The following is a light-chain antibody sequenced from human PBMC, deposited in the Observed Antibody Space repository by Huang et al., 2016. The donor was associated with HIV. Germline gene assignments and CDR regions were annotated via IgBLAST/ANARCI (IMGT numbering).Light chain of an antibody. Sequence: DIVMTQSPDSLAVSLGERANINCKSSQSVLYSSNTKNYLAWYQQKPGQPPKLLIYWASTREAGVPDRFSGCGSGTDFTLTISSLQAEDVAVYYCQQYYSTPPVTFGPGTKVDIK. CDR3: QQYYSTPPVT. J-gene: IGKJ3*01. V-gene: IGKV4-1*01. CDR2: WAS. CDR1: QSVLYSSNTKNY.